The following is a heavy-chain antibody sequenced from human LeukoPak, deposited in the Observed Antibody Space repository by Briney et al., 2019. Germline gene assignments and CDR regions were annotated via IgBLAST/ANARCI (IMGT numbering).Heavy chain of an antibody. V-gene: IGHV3-7*01. Sequence: ETLSLTCTVSGGSISSSSYYWGWVRQAPGKGLEWVANIKEDGGEKYYVDSVKGRFTISRDNAKNSLYLQMNSLRAEDTALYYCAREPRGYSCGYWGQGTLVTVSS. CDR2: IKEDGGEK. J-gene: IGHJ4*02. CDR1: GGSISSSSYY. CDR3: AREPRGYSCGY. D-gene: IGHD5-18*01.